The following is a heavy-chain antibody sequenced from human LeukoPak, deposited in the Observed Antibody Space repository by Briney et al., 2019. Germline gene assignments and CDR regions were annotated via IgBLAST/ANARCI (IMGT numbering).Heavy chain of an antibody. CDR2: INHSGST. CDR3: ALNTAMVHDAFDI. V-gene: IGHV4-34*01. D-gene: IGHD5-18*01. Sequence: PSETLSLTCAVYGGSFSGYYWSWIRQPPGKGLEWIGEINHSGSTNYNPSLKSRVTISVDTSKNQFPLKLSSVTAADTAVYYCALNTAMVHDAFDIWGQGTMVTVSS. J-gene: IGHJ3*02. CDR1: GGSFSGYY.